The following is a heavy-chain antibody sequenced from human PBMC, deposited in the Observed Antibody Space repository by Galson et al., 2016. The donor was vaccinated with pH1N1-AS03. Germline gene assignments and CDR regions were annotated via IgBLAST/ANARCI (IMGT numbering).Heavy chain of an antibody. Sequence: ETLSLTCNVSGGSFTYYYWSWIRQPPGKGLEWIGYIYYSGSNNYHPSLRSRLTISLDTSKNQISLELSSVTAADTAVYYCARHGRPHSGVLTALTAFDYWGPGALVTVSS. CDR3: ARHGRPHSGVLTALTAFDY. V-gene: IGHV4-59*08. CDR1: GGSFTYYY. J-gene: IGHJ4*02. CDR2: IYYSGSN. D-gene: IGHD3-9*01.